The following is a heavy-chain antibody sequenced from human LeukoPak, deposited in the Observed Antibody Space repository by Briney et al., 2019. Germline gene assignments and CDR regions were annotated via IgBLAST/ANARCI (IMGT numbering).Heavy chain of an antibody. CDR2: INHSGST. CDR1: GGSFSGYY. J-gene: IGHJ5*02. V-gene: IGHV4-34*01. Sequence: PSETLSLTCAVYGGSFSGYYWSWIRQPPGKGLEWIGEINHSGSTNYNPSLKSRVTISVDTSKNQFSLKLSSVTAADTAVYYCARDPSGYYVRWFDPGGQGTLVTVSS. D-gene: IGHD3-3*01. CDR3: ARDPSGYYVRWFDP.